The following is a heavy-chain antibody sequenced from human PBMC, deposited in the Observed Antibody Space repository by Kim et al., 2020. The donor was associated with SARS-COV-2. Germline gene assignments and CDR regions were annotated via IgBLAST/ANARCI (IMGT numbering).Heavy chain of an antibody. J-gene: IGHJ6*02. D-gene: IGHD4-17*01. CDR3: AKGGHGDNYYYYGMDV. Sequence: SVKGRFTISRDNSKNTLYLQMNSLRAEDTAVYYCAKGGHGDNYYYYGMDVWGQGTTVTVSS. V-gene: IGHV3-23*01.